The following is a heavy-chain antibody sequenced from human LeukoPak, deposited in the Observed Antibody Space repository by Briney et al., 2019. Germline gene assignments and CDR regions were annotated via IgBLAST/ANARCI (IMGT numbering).Heavy chain of an antibody. Sequence: GGSLRLSCAASGFSFSSYAMHWVRQAPGKGLEWVAVISYDGSNKYYADSVKGRITISRDNAKNSVYLQMDSLRAEDTAVYYCARFRAGYYFDCWGQGTLVTVSS. V-gene: IGHV3-30-3*01. CDR2: ISYDGSNK. CDR3: ARFRAGYYFDC. J-gene: IGHJ4*02. CDR1: GFSFSSYA. D-gene: IGHD3-10*01.